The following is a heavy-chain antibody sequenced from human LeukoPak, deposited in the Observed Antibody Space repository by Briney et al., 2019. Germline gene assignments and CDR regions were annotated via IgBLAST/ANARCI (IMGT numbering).Heavy chain of an antibody. CDR3: AKQYDFWSGPDY. CDR1: GFTFSRYA. J-gene: IGHJ4*02. V-gene: IGHV3-23*01. Sequence: PGGSLRLSCAASGFTFSRYAMNWVRQAPGKGLEWVSVISGGADSTYYADSVKGRFTISRDNSKNTLYLQMNSLRVEDTAVYYCAKQYDFWSGPDYWGQGTPVTVSS. D-gene: IGHD3-3*01. CDR2: ISGGADST.